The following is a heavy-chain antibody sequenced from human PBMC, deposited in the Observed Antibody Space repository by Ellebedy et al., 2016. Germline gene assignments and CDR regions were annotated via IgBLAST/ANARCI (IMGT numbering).Heavy chain of an antibody. D-gene: IGHD5-18*01. CDR3: ARDQVDSAMVPISFDN. Sequence: SETLSLTCTVSGDSVATRSPYWGWIRQPPGKGLEWLGSISYSGTTYYNPSLRSRVTISIDTSKNQFSLKLSSVTATDTAFYYCARDQVDSAMVPISFDNWGQGTLVTVSS. CDR2: ISYSGTT. V-gene: IGHV4-39*07. J-gene: IGHJ4*02. CDR1: GDSVATRSPY.